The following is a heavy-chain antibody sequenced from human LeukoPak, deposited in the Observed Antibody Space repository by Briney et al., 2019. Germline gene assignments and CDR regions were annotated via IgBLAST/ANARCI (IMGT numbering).Heavy chain of an antibody. D-gene: IGHD3-10*01. V-gene: IGHV3-9*01. CDR3: ARVSGRIQVWPQPFGDGLDV. Sequence: GGSLRLSCAASGFTFDDYALHWVRQAPGKGLEWVSGFSWNGGSIGYADSVKGRFTISRENSKNTLYLQMNSLRAEDTAIYYCARVSGRIQVWPQPFGDGLDVWGQGTTVTVSS. CDR1: GFTFDDYA. J-gene: IGHJ6*02. CDR2: FSWNGGSI.